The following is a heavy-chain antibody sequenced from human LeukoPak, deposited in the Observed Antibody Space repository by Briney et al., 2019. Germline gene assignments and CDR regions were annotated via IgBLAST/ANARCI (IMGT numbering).Heavy chain of an antibody. D-gene: IGHD4-23*01. CDR3: ARASFLVTSFDY. CDR1: GFTFSSYG. Sequence: GRSLRLSCAASGFTFSSYGMHWVRQAPGKGLEWVAVIWYDGSNKYYADSVKGRFTISRDNSKNTLYLQMNSLRAEDTAVYYCARASFLVTSFDYWGQGTLVTVSS. J-gene: IGHJ4*02. V-gene: IGHV3-33*01. CDR2: IWYDGSNK.